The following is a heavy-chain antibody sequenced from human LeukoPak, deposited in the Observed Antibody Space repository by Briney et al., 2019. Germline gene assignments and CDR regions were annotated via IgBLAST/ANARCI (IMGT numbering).Heavy chain of an antibody. J-gene: IGHJ3*02. V-gene: IGHV1-2*02. CDR3: ARGGDYVWGSYRSDDAFDI. Sequence: ASVKVSCTASGYTFTVYYMHWVRQAPGQGLEWMGWINPNSGGTNYAQKFQGRVTMTWDTSISTAYMELSRLRSDDTAVYYCARGGDYVWGSYRSDDAFDIWGQGTMVTVSS. D-gene: IGHD3-16*02. CDR1: GYTFTVYY. CDR2: INPNSGGT.